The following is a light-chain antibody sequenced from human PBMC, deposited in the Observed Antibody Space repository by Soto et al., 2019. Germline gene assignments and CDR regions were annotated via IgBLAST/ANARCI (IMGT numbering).Light chain of an antibody. CDR1: QSVLYSSNNKNY. J-gene: IGKJ1*01. CDR2: WAS. V-gene: IGKV4-1*01. Sequence: DIVMTQSPDSLAVSLGERATINCKSSQSVLYSSNNKNYLSWYQQRPGQPPKLLIYWASTRESGVPDRFSGSGSGTDFTLTISSLQAEDVAVYYCQHYNNWPPWTFGQGTKVDIK. CDR3: QHYNNWPPWT.